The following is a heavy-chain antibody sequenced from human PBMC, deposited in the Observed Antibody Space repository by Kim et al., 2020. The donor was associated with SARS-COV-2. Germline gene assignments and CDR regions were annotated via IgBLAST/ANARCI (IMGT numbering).Heavy chain of an antibody. Sequence: SQTLSLTCVISGDSVSSNSAAWNWIRQSPSRGLEWLGRTYYRSKWYNDYAVSVKSRITINPDTSKNQFSLQLNSVTPEDTAVYYCASTYYYGSGSYYNGYYFDYWGQGTLVTVSS. D-gene: IGHD3-10*01. V-gene: IGHV6-1*01. CDR3: ASTYYYGSGSYYNGYYFDY. CDR2: TYYRSKWYN. CDR1: GDSVSSNSAA. J-gene: IGHJ4*02.